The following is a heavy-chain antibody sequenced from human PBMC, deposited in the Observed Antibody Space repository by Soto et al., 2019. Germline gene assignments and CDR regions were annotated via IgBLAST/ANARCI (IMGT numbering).Heavy chain of an antibody. CDR3: ARDTGSGLRVEPGIFEY. CDR2: INADNGVS. D-gene: IGHD1-26*01. CDR1: GYAFTSCT. Sequence: QVQLVQSGAEVKKPGASVKASCNPSGYAFTSCTMHWVRQAPGQGLERLGWINADNGVSKYSQKFQGRVTITRDTSSSIAYMEQSSLRSEDTSVYYCARDTGSGLRVEPGIFEYWGQGTLVTVSS. J-gene: IGHJ4*02. V-gene: IGHV1-3*01.